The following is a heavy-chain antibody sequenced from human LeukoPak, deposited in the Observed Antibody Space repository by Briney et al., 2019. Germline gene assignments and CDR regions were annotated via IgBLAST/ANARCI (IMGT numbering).Heavy chain of an antibody. D-gene: IGHD3-10*01. Sequence: SETLSLTCAVYGGSFSGYYWSWIRQPPGKGLEWIGEINHSGSTNYNPSLKSRFTISVDTSKNQFSLKLSSVAAADTAVYYCARGGFGELLLFDYWGQGTLVTVSS. J-gene: IGHJ4*02. V-gene: IGHV4-34*01. CDR3: ARGGFGELLLFDY. CDR2: INHSGST. CDR1: GGSFSGYY.